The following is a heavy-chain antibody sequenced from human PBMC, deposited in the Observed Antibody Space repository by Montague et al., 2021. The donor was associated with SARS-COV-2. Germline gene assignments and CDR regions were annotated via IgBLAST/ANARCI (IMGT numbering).Heavy chain of an antibody. Sequence: TLSLTCRVSGASIDTGNHYWTWIRQSAGQGLEWIGNIYNSGPTNYNPSLKSRVTISLDRAKNHFSLLLSSVTAADTATYHCGRDSVSYGLDVWGQGTTVTVSS. CDR1: GASIDTGNHY. V-gene: IGHV4-61*09. CDR2: IYNSGPT. CDR3: GRDSVSYGLDV. D-gene: IGHD3-16*01. J-gene: IGHJ6*02.